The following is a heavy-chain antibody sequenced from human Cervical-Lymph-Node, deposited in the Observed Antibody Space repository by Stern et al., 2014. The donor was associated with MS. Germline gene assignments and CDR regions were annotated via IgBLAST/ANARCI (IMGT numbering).Heavy chain of an antibody. CDR1: GFTFSNYW. J-gene: IGHJ5*02. CDR2: IKTGGSEK. CDR3: ARAVRELGT. Sequence: EMQLVESGGGLVQPGEPLRLSCEVSGFTFSNYWMTWVRQAPGKGLGWEASIKTGGSEKSYVASVKGRFTISRDNAKNSLYLQMNSLRAEDTAVYYCARAVRELGTWGQGTLVTVSS. D-gene: IGHD1-7*01. V-gene: IGHV3-7*01.